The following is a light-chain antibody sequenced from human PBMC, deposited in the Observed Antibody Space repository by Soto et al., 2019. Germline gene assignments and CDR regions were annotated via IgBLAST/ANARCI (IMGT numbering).Light chain of an antibody. V-gene: IGKV3-15*01. CDR2: GAS. J-gene: IGKJ1*01. Sequence: EIVMTQSPATLSVSPGERATLSCRASQSVGSNLAWYQQKPGQAPRLLIYGASTRATGIPARFSGSGSGTEFTLTISSLQXEDFAIXFCQQXNXXPPDRTFGQGTKVEIK. CDR1: QSVGSN. CDR3: QQXNXXPPDRT.